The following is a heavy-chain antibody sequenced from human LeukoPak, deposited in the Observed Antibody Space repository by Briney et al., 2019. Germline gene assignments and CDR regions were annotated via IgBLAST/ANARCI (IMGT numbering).Heavy chain of an antibody. Sequence: GGSLRLSCAASGFTFSSYAMHWVRQAPGKGLEWVSFISVSGGRTSYADSVKGRFTISRDDSMNMLYLQMNSLRAEDTAVYYCAKGLGSGSYFDYWGQGTLVPVSS. J-gene: IGHJ4*02. CDR2: ISVSGGRT. CDR1: GFTFSSYA. V-gene: IGHV3-23*01. CDR3: AKGLGSGSYFDY. D-gene: IGHD1-26*01.